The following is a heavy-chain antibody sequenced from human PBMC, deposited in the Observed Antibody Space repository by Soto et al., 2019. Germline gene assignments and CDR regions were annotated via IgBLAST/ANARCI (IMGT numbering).Heavy chain of an antibody. CDR3: ARGIGGPSYWYFDL. V-gene: IGHV3-13*01. CDR1: GFTFRSYD. Sequence: EVQLVESGGGLVQPGGSLRLSCAASGFTFRSYDMHWVRQATGKSLEWVSSIGTAGDTYYPGSVKGRFTISRENAKNSLYLQMNSLRAEDTALYYCARGIGGPSYWYFDLWGRGTLVTVSS. D-gene: IGHD3-16*01. CDR2: IGTAGDT. J-gene: IGHJ2*01.